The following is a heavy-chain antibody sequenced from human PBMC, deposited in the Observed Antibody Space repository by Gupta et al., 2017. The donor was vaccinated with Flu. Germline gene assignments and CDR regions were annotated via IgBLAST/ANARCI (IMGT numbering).Heavy chain of an antibody. J-gene: IGHJ5*02. CDR2: ISDDGVTT. CDR3: ATLTGATQLDP. Sequence: FVFSSSLMLWVRQAPGKGLEWVSSISDDGVTTDDADSVKGRLIMSRDKSKNTLFLQLNRLRAEDTALYYWATLTGATQLDPWGQGTLVPVSS. D-gene: IGHD1-1*01. V-gene: IGHV3-23*01. CDR1: FVFSSSL.